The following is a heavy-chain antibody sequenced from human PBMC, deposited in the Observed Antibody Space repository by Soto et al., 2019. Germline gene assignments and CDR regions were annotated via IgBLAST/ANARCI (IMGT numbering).Heavy chain of an antibody. CDR1: GFTFSTYA. CDR2: ISAGGDTT. V-gene: IGHV3-23*01. Sequence: EVLVLESGGGLVQPGGSLRLSCTASGFTFSTYAMSWVRQAPGEGLEWVSSISAGGDTTYYADSAKGRFTISRDNSKNTLWLQMNSVRAEDTALFYCAKGRLAYSSSPFDYWGQGTLVTVSS. CDR3: AKGRLAYSSSPFDY. J-gene: IGHJ4*02. D-gene: IGHD6-6*01.